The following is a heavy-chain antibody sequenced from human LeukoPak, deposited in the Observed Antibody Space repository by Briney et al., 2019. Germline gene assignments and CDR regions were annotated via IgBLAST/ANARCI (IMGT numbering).Heavy chain of an antibody. CDR1: GRSFNDYY. J-gene: IGHJ5*02. CDR3: ARGQVPAARGYNWFDP. CDR2: INARGDT. Sequence: SETLSLTCAVYGRSFNDYYWNWIRQPPGKGLECIGEINARGDTNYNPSLKSRVTISVDTSKKQFSLRLNSMIAADTALYYCARGQVPAARGYNWFDPWGQGTLVTVSS. D-gene: IGHD2-2*01. V-gene: IGHV4-34*01.